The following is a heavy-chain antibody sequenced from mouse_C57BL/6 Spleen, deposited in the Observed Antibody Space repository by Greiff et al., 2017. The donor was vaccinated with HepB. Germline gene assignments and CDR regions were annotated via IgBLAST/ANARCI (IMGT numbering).Heavy chain of an antibody. V-gene: IGHV1-50*01. D-gene: IGHD2-1*01. CDR3: ARSGGNY. CDR2: IDPSDSYT. CDR1: GYTFTSYW. J-gene: IGHJ3*01. Sequence: VQLQQPGAELVKPGASVKLSCKASGYTFTSYWMQWVKQRPGQGLEWIGEIDPSDSYTNYNQKFKGKATLTVDTSSSTAYMQLSSLTSEDSAVYYCARSGGNYWGQGTLVTVSA.